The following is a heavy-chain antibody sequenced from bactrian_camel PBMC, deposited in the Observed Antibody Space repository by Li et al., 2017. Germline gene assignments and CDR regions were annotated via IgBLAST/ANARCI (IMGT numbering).Heavy chain of an antibody. D-gene: IGHD4*01. V-gene: IGHV3-2*01. Sequence: HVQLVESGGGLVQPGGSLRLSCAASGFSVSSGYMVWVRQAPGKGLQWVSSIGGIGADLRYADSVKGRFTISRDNAKNTVYLQMNSLKPDDTAVYYCVRGNNYVWTTGYGYWGQGTQVTVS. CDR3: VRGNNYVWTTGYGY. CDR1: GFSVSSGY. J-gene: IGHJ6*01. CDR2: IGGIGADL.